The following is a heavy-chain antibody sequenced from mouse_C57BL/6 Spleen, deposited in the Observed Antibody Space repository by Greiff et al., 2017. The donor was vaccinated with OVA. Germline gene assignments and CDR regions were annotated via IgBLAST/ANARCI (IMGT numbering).Heavy chain of an antibody. CDR2: IYPSDSET. V-gene: IGHV1-61*01. CDR3: ARGYSGSSLAWFAY. J-gene: IGHJ3*01. CDR1: GYTFTSDW. Sequence: QVQLQQPGAELVRPGSSVKLSCKASGYTFTSDWMDWVKQRPGQGLEWIGNIYPSDSETHYNQKFKDKATLTVAKSSSTAYMQLSSLTSEDSAVYYCARGYSGSSLAWFAYWGQGTLVTVSA. D-gene: IGHD1-1*01.